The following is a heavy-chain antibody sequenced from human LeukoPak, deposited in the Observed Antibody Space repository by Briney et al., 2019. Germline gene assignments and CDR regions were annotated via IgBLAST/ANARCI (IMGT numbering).Heavy chain of an antibody. V-gene: IGHV3-15*01. CDR1: GFNFSNAW. Sequence: GGSLRLSCAASGFNFSNAWMSWVRQAPGKGLEWVGRIKRKTDGGTTDYAAPVKGRFTISRDDSKNTLYLQMNSLKTEDTAVYYCTTRDIVATINYWGQGTLVTVSS. J-gene: IGHJ4*02. CDR2: IKRKTDGGTT. D-gene: IGHD5-12*01. CDR3: TTRDIVATINY.